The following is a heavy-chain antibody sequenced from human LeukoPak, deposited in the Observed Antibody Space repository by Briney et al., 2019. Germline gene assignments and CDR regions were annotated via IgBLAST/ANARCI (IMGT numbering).Heavy chain of an antibody. CDR1: GGSISSYY. J-gene: IGHJ5*02. D-gene: IGHD6-13*01. V-gene: IGHV4-59*04. Sequence: SETLSLTCTVSGGSISSYYWSWIRQPPEKGLEWIGTIHYSGTTYSDPSLKSRVTISVDTSKNQFSLRLTSVTAADTGIYYCARYSSTAGWLDPWGQGTLVTVSS. CDR3: ARYSSTAGWLDP. CDR2: IHYSGTT.